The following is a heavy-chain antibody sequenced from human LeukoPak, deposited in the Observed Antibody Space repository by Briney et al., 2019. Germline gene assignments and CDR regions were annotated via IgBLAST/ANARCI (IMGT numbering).Heavy chain of an antibody. CDR3: ATTVGDYCGSGTCYSGVEY. CDR2: VSHIGST. V-gene: IGHV4-38-2*01. J-gene: IGHJ4*02. D-gene: IGHD2-15*01. CDR1: GYAISNGYH. Sequence: PSETLSLTCAVSGYAISNGYHWGWIRQPPGKGRDWIGIVSHIGSTSYNSSRKSPVTMSRDTSKNHVSLKLSSVKATDTAVYYCATTVGDYCGSGTCYSGVEYWGQGTLVTVSS.